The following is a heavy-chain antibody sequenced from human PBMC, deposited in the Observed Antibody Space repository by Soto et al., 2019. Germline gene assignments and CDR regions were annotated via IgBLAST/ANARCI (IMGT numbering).Heavy chain of an antibody. V-gene: IGHV3-23*01. CDR3: AKGSIEYSASVDN. J-gene: IGHJ4*02. Sequence: EVHLLESGGGLVQPGGSLRLSCAASGFSFNYYAMVWVRQAPGKGLEWVSVISARGGSTYFADSVKGRFTISRDNSKNVLSLEMNSLRAEDTDIYFCAKGSIEYSASVDNWGQGTLVLVSS. D-gene: IGHD5-12*01. CDR2: ISARGGST. CDR1: GFSFNYYA.